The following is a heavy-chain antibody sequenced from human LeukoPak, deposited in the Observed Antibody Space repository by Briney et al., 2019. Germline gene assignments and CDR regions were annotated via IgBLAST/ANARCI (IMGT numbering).Heavy chain of an antibody. CDR2: ISSSGSTI. V-gene: IGHV3-48*03. CDR1: GFTFSSYE. Sequence: GGSLRLSCAASGFTFSSYEMNWVRQAPGKGLEWVSYISSSGSTIYYADSVKGRFTISRDNAKNSLYLQMNSLRAEDTAVSYCARVDNYYYGSGNTIDYWGQGTLVTVSS. CDR3: ARVDNYYYGSGNTIDY. D-gene: IGHD3-10*01. J-gene: IGHJ4*02.